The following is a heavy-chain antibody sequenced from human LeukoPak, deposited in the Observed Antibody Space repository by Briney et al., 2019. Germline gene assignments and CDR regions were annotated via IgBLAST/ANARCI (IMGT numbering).Heavy chain of an antibody. CDR3: ARCFGSGCPNGVFDY. CDR2: IYHSGTT. CDR1: GGSINSYY. D-gene: IGHD6-19*01. J-gene: IGHJ4*02. V-gene: IGHV4-59*01. Sequence: SETLSLTCTVSGGSINSYYWSWVRQPPGKGLEWIGYIYHSGTTNYNPSLKSRVTISLDTSKNQSSLKVRSVTAADTAVYYCARCFGSGCPNGVFDYWGQGTLVTVSS.